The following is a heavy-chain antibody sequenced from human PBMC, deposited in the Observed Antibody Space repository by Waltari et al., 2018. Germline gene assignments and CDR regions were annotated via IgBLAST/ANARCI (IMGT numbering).Heavy chain of an antibody. J-gene: IGHJ4*02. CDR2: INAGNGNT. Sequence: QVQLVQSGAEVKKPGASVKVSCKASGYTFTSYAMHWVRKAPGQRLEWMGWINAGNGNTKYSQKFQGRVTITRDTSASTAYMELSSLRSEDTAVYYCARDKGSGWYGGGYWGQGTLVTVSS. V-gene: IGHV1-3*01. CDR3: ARDKGSGWYGGGY. D-gene: IGHD6-19*01. CDR1: GYTFTSYA.